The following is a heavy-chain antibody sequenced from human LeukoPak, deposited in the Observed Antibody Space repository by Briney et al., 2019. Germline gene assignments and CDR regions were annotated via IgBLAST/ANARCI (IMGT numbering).Heavy chain of an antibody. Sequence: PGGSLRLSCAASGFTFRGSGMHWVRQARGKGLEWVTFIEYDGSIKNYADSAKGRFTISRENSKNTLYLQMNNLRAEDTAVYFCARGGLTTMSFELWGLGTLVSVSS. D-gene: IGHD4/OR15-4a*01. CDR1: GFTFRGSG. CDR3: ARGGLTTMSFEL. CDR2: IEYDGSIK. V-gene: IGHV3-30*02. J-gene: IGHJ4*02.